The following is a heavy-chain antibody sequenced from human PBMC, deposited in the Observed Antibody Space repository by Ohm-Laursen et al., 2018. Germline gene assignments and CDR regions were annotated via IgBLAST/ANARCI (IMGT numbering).Heavy chain of an antibody. CDR2: INISGT. D-gene: IGHD1-26*01. J-gene: IGHJ4*02. V-gene: IGHV4-4*07. CDR3: AGRGY. Sequence: GTLSLTCPISGGAISSYYWSWIRQPAGKGLEWIGRINISGTNYNPSLKSRVTMSVDTSKNQFSRNLSSVTAADTAVYYCAGRGYWGQGTLVTVSS. CDR1: GGAISSYY.